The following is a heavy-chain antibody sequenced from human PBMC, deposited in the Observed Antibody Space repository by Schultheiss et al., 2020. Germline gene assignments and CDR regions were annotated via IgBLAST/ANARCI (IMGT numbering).Heavy chain of an antibody. J-gene: IGHJ4*02. CDR2: IYYSGST. Sequence: SETLSLTCTVSGGSISSSSYYWGWIRQPPGKGLEWIGSIYYSGSTYYNPSLKSRVTISVDTSKNQFSLKLSSVTAADTAVYYCARDVMIPDYYDSSGYYPPYYFDYWGQGTLVTVSS. V-gene: IGHV4-39*07. D-gene: IGHD3-22*01. CDR3: ARDVMIPDYYDSSGYYPPYYFDY. CDR1: GGSISSSSYY.